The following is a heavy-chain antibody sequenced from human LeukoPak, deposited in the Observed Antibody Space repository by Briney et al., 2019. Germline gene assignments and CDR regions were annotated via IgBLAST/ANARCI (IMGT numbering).Heavy chain of an antibody. D-gene: IGHD1-26*01. CDR2: IKQDGSEK. V-gene: IGHV3-7*01. CDR3: ARGGVIVGATPFDY. J-gene: IGHJ4*02. CDR1: GFTFSSYW. Sequence: GGSLRLSCAASGFTFSSYWMSWVRQAPGKGLEWVANIKQDGSEKYYVDSVKGRFTISRDNAKNSLYLQMNSLRAEDTAVYYCARGGVIVGATPFDYWGQGTLVTVSS.